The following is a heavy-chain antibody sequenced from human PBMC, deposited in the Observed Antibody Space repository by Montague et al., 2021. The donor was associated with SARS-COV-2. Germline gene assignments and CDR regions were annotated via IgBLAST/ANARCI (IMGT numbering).Heavy chain of an antibody. V-gene: IGHV4-39*01. J-gene: IGHJ4*01. D-gene: IGHD3-10*01. Sequence: SETLSLTCIVSGGSISSNSYYWGWIRQPPGKGLEWIGTIYYTGSTYYNPSLKSRVTISVDTSKNQFSLKLSSVTAADTAVYYCARLRYYFGNCGFQWLFDFWGQGAKVTVSS. CDR3: ARLRYYFGNCGFQWLFDF. CDR1: GGSISSNSYY. CDR2: IYYTGST.